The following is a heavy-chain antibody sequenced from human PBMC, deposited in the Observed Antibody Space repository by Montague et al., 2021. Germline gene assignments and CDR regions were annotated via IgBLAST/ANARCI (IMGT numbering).Heavy chain of an antibody. V-gene: IGHV4-59*08. CDR2: MFYGGAT. D-gene: IGHD3-10*01. CDR3: AKQDYFVSGTSYKGFDP. CDR1: SGSIFHAH. Sequence: SETLSLTCTVSSGSIFHAHWCWVRQPPGKGLEWLGSMFYGGATSNNPSLKSRVPISIDTSTNQFSLTLSFVTAADTAVYYCAKQDYFVSGTSYKGFDPWGQGTLVTVSS. J-gene: IGHJ5*02.